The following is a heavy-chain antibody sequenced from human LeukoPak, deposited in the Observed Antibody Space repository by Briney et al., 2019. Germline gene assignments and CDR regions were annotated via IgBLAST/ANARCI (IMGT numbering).Heavy chain of an antibody. V-gene: IGHV1-69*05. CDR2: IIPIFGTA. CDR3: AIGKRGYYDSSGYYWYFDL. D-gene: IGHD3-22*01. CDR1: GGTFSSYA. Sequence: SVKVSCKASGGTFSSYAISWVRQAPGQGLEWMGRIIPIFGTANYAQKFQGRVTITTDESTSTAYMELSGLRSEDTAVYYCAIGKRGYYDSSGYYWYFDLWGRGTLVTVSS. J-gene: IGHJ2*01.